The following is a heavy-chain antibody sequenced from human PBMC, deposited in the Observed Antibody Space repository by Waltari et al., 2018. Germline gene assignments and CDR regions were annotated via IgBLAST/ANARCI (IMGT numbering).Heavy chain of an antibody. CDR1: GGTFSSYA. CDR3: AGGRRRGYYGSGSYPGEFDP. J-gene: IGHJ5*02. V-gene: IGHV1-69*04. CDR2: IIPILGIA. D-gene: IGHD3-10*01. Sequence: QVQLVQSGAEVKKPGSSVKVSCKASGGTFSSYAISWVRQAPGQGLEWMGGIIPILGIANYAQKFQGRVTITADESTSTAYMELSSLRSEDTAVYYCAGGRRRGYYGSGSYPGEFDPWGQGTLVTVSS.